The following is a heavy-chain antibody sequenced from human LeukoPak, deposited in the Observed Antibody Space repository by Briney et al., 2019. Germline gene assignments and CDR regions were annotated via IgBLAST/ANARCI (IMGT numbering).Heavy chain of an antibody. V-gene: IGHV4-39*07. D-gene: IGHD6-13*01. J-gene: IGHJ6*02. CDR1: GGSISSSGFY. CDR3: ARYSSSWYERSDYYYYGMDV. CDR2: IYYSGST. Sequence: SETLSLTCTVSGGSISSSGFYWGWIRQPPGKGLEWIGSIYYSGSTYYNPSLKSRVTISVDTSKNQFSLKLSSVTAADTAMYYCARYSSSWYERSDYYYYGMDVWGQGTTVTVSS.